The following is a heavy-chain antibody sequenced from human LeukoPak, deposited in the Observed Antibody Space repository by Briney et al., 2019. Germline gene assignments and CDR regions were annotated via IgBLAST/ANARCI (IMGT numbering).Heavy chain of an antibody. CDR2: ISYDGSNK. CDR1: GFTFSSYG. J-gene: IGHJ6*02. V-gene: IGHV3-30*18. CDR3: AKDGCSSTSCHLYYYYYGMDV. Sequence: GGSLRLSCAASGFTFSSYGMHWVRQAPGKGLEWVAVISYDGSNKYYADSVKGRFTISRDNSKNTLYLQMNSLRAEDTAVYYCAKDGCSSTSCHLYYYYYGMDVWGQGTTVTVSS. D-gene: IGHD2-2*01.